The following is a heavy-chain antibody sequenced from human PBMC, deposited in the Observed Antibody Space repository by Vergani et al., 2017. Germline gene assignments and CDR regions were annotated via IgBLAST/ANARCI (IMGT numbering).Heavy chain of an antibody. J-gene: IGHJ4*02. CDR3: ARLSIRDEYYGSGSYSEGLFDY. CDR1: GYTFTGYN. Sequence: QVHLVQSGAEVKKPGASVKVSCKASGYTFTGYNMHWVRQAPGQGLEWMGWMNPNSGNTGYAQKFQGRVTMTRNTSISTAYMELSSLRSEDTAVYYCARLSIRDEYYGSGSYSEGLFDYWGQGTLVTVSS. CDR2: MNPNSGNT. D-gene: IGHD3-10*01. V-gene: IGHV1-8*02.